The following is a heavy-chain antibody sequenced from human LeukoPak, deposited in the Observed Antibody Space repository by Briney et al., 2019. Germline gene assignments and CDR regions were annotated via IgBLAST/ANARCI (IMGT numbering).Heavy chain of an antibody. J-gene: IGHJ4*02. V-gene: IGHV4-34*01. Sequence: SETLSLTCAVYGGSFSGYYWSWIRQPPGKGLEWIGEINHSGSTNYNPSLKSRVTISVDTSKNQFSLKLSSVTAADTAVYYCARGGEYCSSTSCYTIGFDYWGQGTLVTVSP. CDR3: ARGGEYCSSTSCYTIGFDY. CDR1: GGSFSGYY. CDR2: INHSGST. D-gene: IGHD2-2*02.